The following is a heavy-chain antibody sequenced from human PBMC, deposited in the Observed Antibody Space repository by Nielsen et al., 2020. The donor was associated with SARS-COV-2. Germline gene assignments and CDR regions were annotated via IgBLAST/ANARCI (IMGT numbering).Heavy chain of an antibody. D-gene: IGHD1-14*01. J-gene: IGHJ6*02. CDR3: ARTTEHGMDV. Sequence: GESLKISCQGSGYSFTNYWIAWVRQMPGKGLEWMGIIFPGDSDTRYSPSFQGQVTISADKSISTAYLQWSSLKASDTAMYYCARTTEHGMDVWGQGTTVTVSS. V-gene: IGHV5-51*01. CDR2: IFPGDSDT. CDR1: GYSFTNYW.